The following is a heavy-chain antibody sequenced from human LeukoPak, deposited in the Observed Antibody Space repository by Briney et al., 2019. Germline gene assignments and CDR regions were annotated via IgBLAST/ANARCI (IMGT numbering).Heavy chain of an antibody. D-gene: IGHD5-18*01. V-gene: IGHV4-59*08. CDR2: IYYSGST. CDR1: SGSINTYY. Sequence: SETLSLTCTVSSGSINTYYWSWIRQPPGKGLEWIGYIYYSGSTYYNPSLKSRVIISVDTSKNQFSLKLSSVTAADTAVYYCARTADTAPYYFDYWGQGTLVTVSS. CDR3: ARTADTAPYYFDY. J-gene: IGHJ4*02.